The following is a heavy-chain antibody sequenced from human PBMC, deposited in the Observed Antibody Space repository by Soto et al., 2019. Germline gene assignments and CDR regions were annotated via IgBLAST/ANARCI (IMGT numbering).Heavy chain of an antibody. Sequence: QLHLVQSGAVVKKPGASVTVSCSASGYPVTAYYMHWVRQAPGRGLERMGGINPATGAAKYTQTFRGRVTRTRDTSTSTVFMELSGLTSEDTAVFYCARGGGVGVAGSAAFDMWGQGTLVTVSS. CDR1: GYPVTAYY. J-gene: IGHJ3*02. CDR2: INPATGAA. D-gene: IGHD3-3*01. V-gene: IGHV1-2*02. CDR3: ARGGGVGVAGSAAFDM.